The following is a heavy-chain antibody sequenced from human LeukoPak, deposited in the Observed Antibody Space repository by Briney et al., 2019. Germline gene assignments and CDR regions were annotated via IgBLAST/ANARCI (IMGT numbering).Heavy chain of an antibody. D-gene: IGHD1-1*01. CDR1: GYTFTNYG. V-gene: IGHV1-18*01. Sequence: ASVKVSCKASGYTFTNYGISWVRQAPGQGLEWMGWISAYNGHAKYAQNLQGRVTMTTDTSTTTAYMELRSLRSDDTAVYYCGGNDRNYYYYYIDVWGKGTTVTISS. CDR2: ISAYNGHA. J-gene: IGHJ6*03. CDR3: GGNDRNYYYYYIDV.